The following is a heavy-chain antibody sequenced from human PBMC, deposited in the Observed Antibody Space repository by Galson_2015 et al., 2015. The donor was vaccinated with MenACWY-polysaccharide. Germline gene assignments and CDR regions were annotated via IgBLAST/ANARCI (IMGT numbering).Heavy chain of an antibody. J-gene: IGHJ4*02. CDR1: GFTFSSYD. CDR3: ARDRVVRGVAEGY. CDR2: ISSSGSTI. V-gene: IGHV3-48*03. D-gene: IGHD3-10*01. Sequence: SLRLSCAASGFTFSSYDMNWVRQAPGKGLEWVSYISSSGSTIYYADSVKGRFTISRDNAKNSLYLQMNSLRAEDTAVYYCARDRVVRGVAEGYWGQGTLVTVSS.